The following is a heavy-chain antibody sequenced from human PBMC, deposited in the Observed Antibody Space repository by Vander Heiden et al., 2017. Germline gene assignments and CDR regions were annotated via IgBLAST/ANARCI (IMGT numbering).Heavy chain of an antibody. CDR1: GFRFSSFV. CDR3: AKDDGGTFLTSYES. V-gene: IGHV3-23*01. J-gene: IGHJ5*02. CDR2: ISRSGDST. Sequence: DVQLLESGGGLVQPGGSLRLSCAASGFRFSSFVMSWARQAPGKGLEWVSLISRSGDSTQYADPVKGRFTISRDNSKNMLYLQMNTLRAEDTAVYYCAKDDGGTFLTSYESWGQGTLVTVSS. D-gene: IGHD1-1*01.